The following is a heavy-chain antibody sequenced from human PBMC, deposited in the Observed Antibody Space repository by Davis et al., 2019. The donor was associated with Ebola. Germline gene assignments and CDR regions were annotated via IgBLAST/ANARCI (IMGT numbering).Heavy chain of an antibody. CDR1: GGSISSSY. J-gene: IGHJ4*02. CDR2: IDHSGTT. Sequence: MPSETLSLTCTVSGGSISSSYWSWIRQAPGKGLEWIGEIDHSGTTNYNPSLKSRLTISVDTSKNQFSLKLSSVTAADTAVYYCARGARIAAAGTGKDFDYWGQGTLVTVSS. D-gene: IGHD6-13*01. V-gene: IGHV4-34*01. CDR3: ARGARIAAAGTGKDFDY.